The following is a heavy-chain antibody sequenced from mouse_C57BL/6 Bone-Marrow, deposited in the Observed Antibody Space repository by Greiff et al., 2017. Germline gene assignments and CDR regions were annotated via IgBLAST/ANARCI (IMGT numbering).Heavy chain of an antibody. CDR3: TTPYYYGRYFDV. J-gene: IGHJ1*03. CDR1: GFNIKDDY. CDR2: IDPENGDT. V-gene: IGHV14-4*01. D-gene: IGHD1-1*01. Sequence: VQLQQSGAEPVRPGASVKLSCTASGFNIKDDYMHWVKQRPEQGLEWIGWIDPENGDTEYASKFQGKATITADTSSNTAYLQLSSLTSEDTAVYYCTTPYYYGRYFDVWGTGTTVTVSS.